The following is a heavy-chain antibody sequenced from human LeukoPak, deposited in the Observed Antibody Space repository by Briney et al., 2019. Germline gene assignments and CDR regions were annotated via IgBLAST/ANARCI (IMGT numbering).Heavy chain of an antibody. V-gene: IGHV1-69*05. CDR1: GGTFSSYA. CDR3: ARSHYDNSAFDI. D-gene: IGHD3-16*01. Sequence: SVKVSCKASGGTFSSYAISWVRQAPGQGLEWMGGIIPIFGAANYAQKFQGRVTITTDESTSTAYMELSSLRSEDTAVYYCARSHYDNSAFDIWGQGTMVTVSS. CDR2: IIPIFGAA. J-gene: IGHJ3*02.